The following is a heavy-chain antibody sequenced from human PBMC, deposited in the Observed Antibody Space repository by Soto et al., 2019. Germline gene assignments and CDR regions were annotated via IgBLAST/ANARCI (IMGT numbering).Heavy chain of an antibody. J-gene: IGHJ6*02. CDR1: GFNFNSYT. D-gene: IGHD2-15*01. V-gene: IGHV3-21*01. Sequence: GWALRLSCAASGFNFNSYTINWVRQAPGKRLEWLSSISSSGYIFSTDSVRVRFTISRDNAKNSVYLQINSLRAEETAVYFCARDCSGGSCYPEMDVWGQGTTVTGSS. CDR3: ARDCSGGSCYPEMDV. CDR2: ISSSGYI.